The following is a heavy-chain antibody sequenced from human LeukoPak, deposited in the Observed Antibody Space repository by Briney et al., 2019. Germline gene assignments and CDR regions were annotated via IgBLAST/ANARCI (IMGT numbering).Heavy chain of an antibody. J-gene: IGHJ6*03. CDR3: ARDRVGAAAYYYYYMDV. D-gene: IGHD6-13*01. Sequence: GASVKGSCKASGYTFTSYDINWVRQATGQGLEWMGWMNPNSGNTGYAQKFQGRVTMTRNTSISTAYMELSSLRSEDTAVYYCARDRVGAAAYYYYYMDVWGKGTTVTVSS. V-gene: IGHV1-8*01. CDR2: MNPNSGNT. CDR1: GYTFTSYD.